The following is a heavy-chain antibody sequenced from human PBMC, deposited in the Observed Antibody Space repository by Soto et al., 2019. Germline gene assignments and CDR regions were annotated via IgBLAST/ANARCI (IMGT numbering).Heavy chain of an antibody. J-gene: IGHJ4*02. V-gene: IGHV4-59*08. CDR2: THYSGNT. D-gene: IGHD6-25*01. CDR1: IDSISSYY. CDR3: ARAAADPLYHLDY. Sequence: QVQLQESGPGVVRPSETLSLTCTVSIDSISSYYWIWIRQSPGKGLEWIGYTHYSGNTNYNPSLKSRVTISGDTSKNQFSLRLSSVTAADTAVYYCARAAADPLYHLDYWGQGTLVTVSS.